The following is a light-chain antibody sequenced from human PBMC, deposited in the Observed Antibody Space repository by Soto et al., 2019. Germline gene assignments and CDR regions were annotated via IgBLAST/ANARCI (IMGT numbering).Light chain of an antibody. CDR2: EVN. V-gene: IGLV2-14*01. Sequence: QSALTQPASLSGSPGQSITISCTGTSSDIGAYDYVSWFQQHPGKAPKLMISEVNNRPSGVSNRFSGSKSGNTAYLTISGLQSEDEADYYCAAWDDSLNGPVFGTGTKLTVL. CDR3: AAWDDSLNGPV. CDR1: SSDIGAYDY. J-gene: IGLJ1*01.